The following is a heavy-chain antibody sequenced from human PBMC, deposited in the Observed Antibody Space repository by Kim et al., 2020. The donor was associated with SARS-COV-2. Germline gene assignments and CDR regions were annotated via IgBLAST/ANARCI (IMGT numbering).Heavy chain of an antibody. CDR2: VYYTGRA. V-gene: IGHV4-59*01. Sequence: SETLSLTCTVSGDSINDYYWSWIRQPPGKGLECIGYVYYTGRANYNPSLKSRVTISVDTSKNQFSLKLSSVTAADTAMYYCARILSLAVFDYWGQGALVTVSS. D-gene: IGHD6-19*01. CDR3: ARILSLAVFDY. J-gene: IGHJ4*02. CDR1: GDSINDYY.